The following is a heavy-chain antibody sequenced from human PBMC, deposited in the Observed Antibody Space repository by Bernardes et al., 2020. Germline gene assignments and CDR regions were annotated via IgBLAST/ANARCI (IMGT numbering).Heavy chain of an antibody. J-gene: IGHJ4*02. CDR2: IYYRGST. D-gene: IGHD2-15*01. Sequence: SETLSLTCTVSGGSISSSNHYWGWIRQPPGKGLEWIGTIYYRGSTHYNPSLKSRVTISVDTSKNQLSLKLSSVTAADTAMYYCARHRSNRYCSGSSCTYYFEYWGQGTLVTVSS. V-gene: IGHV4-39*01. CDR3: ARHRSNRYCSGSSCTYYFEY. CDR1: GGSISSSNHY.